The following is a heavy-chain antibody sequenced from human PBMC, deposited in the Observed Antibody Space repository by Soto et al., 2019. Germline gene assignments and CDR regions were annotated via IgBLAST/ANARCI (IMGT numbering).Heavy chain of an antibody. Sequence: GGSLRLSCAASGFTFSSYAMHWVRQAPGKGLEWVAVISYDGSNKYYADSVKGRFTISRDNSKNTLYLQMNSLRAEDTAVYYCARDALYCSGGSCSLYYYYYYGMDAWGQGTTVTVSS. J-gene: IGHJ6*02. CDR2: ISYDGSNK. CDR3: ARDALYCSGGSCSLYYYYYYGMDA. D-gene: IGHD2-15*01. V-gene: IGHV3-30-3*01. CDR1: GFTFSSYA.